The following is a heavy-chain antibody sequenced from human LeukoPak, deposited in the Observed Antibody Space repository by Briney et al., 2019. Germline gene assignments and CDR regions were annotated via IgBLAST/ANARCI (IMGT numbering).Heavy chain of an antibody. CDR2: INHSGST. Sequence: SETLSLTCAVYGGSFSGYYWSWIRQPPGKGLEWIGQINHSGSTNYNPSLKSRVTISVDTSNNQFSLKLSSVTAADTAVYYCARGGYYGSGNDFRFDPWGQGTLVTVSS. V-gene: IGHV4-34*01. CDR1: GGSFSGYY. CDR3: ARGGYYGSGNDFRFDP. D-gene: IGHD3-10*01. J-gene: IGHJ5*02.